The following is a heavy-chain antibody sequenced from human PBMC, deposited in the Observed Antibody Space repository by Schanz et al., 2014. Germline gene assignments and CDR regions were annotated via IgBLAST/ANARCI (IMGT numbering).Heavy chain of an antibody. D-gene: IGHD2-2*01. CDR3: ARAPTAYCSDTSCLGTPFDY. V-gene: IGHV1-46*03. CDR2: ISPYNGNT. J-gene: IGHJ4*02. Sequence: QVQLVQSGAEVKKPGASLKISCKASGYTFTNFFLHWVRQAPGQGLEWMGWISPYNGNTNYAQKLQGRVTMTRDTSTSTVYMELSSLRSEDTAVYYCARAPTAYCSDTSCLGTPFDYWGQGTLVTVSS. CDR1: GYTFTNFF.